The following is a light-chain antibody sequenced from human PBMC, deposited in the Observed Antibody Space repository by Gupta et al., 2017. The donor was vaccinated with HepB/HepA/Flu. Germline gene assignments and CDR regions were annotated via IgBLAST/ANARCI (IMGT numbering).Light chain of an antibody. CDR2: IND. J-gene: IGLJ1*01. Sequence: QSVLTQRPSVSGTPGQRVTISCSRSISNIGTNNVNWVKQVPGRAPKLIISINDQRLSGVSGRFSGSKSGTSASLAISGLQTDDEADYYCGAWEDRLNGFYVFGTGTQVTV. V-gene: IGLV1-44*01. CDR3: GAWEDRLNGFYV. CDR1: ISNIGTNN.